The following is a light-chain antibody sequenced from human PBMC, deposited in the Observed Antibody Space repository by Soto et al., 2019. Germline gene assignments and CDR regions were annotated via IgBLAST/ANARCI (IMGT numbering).Light chain of an antibody. Sequence: IVMTQSPATLSVSPGERAALSCRASQSVSSNLAWYQQKPGQAPRLLIDVASTRATGIPARFSGSGSGTEFTLTISSLQSEDFGVYYCQQYNNWPRATFGGGTKVDI. J-gene: IGKJ4*01. CDR1: QSVSSN. V-gene: IGKV3-15*01. CDR3: QQYNNWPRAT. CDR2: VAS.